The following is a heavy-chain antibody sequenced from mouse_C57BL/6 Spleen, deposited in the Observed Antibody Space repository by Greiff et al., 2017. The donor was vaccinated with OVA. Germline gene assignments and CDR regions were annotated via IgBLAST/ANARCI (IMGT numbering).Heavy chain of an antibody. CDR2: IYYSGTI. J-gene: IGHJ4*01. D-gene: IGHD2-5*01. CDR1: GISITTGNYR. Sequence: EVKLQESGPGLVKPSQTVFLTCTVTGISITTGNYRWSWIRQFPGNKLEWIGYIYYSGTITYNPSLTSRTTITRDTPKNQFFLEMNSLTAEDTATYYCARAGSNYVDYAMDYWGQGTSVTVSS. CDR3: ARAGSNYVDYAMDY. V-gene: IGHV3-5*01.